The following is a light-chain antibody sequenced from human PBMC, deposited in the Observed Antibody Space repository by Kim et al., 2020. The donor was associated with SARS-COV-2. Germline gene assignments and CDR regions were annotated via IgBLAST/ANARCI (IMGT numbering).Light chain of an antibody. J-gene: IGKJ3*01. CDR3: QQYNNWPLT. V-gene: IGKV3-15*01. CDR2: GAS. CDR1: QSVSSN. Sequence: VSPGERATRSCRASQSVSSNLARYQQKPGQAPRHLIYGASTRATGIPARFSGSGSGTEFTLTIRSLQSEDFAVYYCQQYNNWPLTFGPGTKVDIK.